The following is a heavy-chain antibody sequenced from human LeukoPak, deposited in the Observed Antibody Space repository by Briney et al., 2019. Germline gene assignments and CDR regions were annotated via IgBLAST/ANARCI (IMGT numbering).Heavy chain of an antibody. D-gene: IGHD3-22*01. J-gene: IGHJ4*02. CDR3: ARSPSTPPLYYYDSSGYLN. V-gene: IGHV3-30*03. CDR1: GFTFSSYG. CDR2: ISYDGSNK. Sequence: PGGSLRLSCAASGFTFSSYGMHWVRQAPGKGLEWVAVISYDGSNKYYADSVKGRFTISRDNSKNTLYLQMNSLRAEDTAVYYCARSPSTPPLYYYDSSGYLNWGQGTLVTVSS.